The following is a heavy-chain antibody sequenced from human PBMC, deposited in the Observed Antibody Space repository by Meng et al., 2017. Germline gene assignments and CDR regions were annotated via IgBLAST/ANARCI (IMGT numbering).Heavy chain of an antibody. CDR1: GGSISSSSYY. J-gene: IGHJ4*02. CDR2: IYYSGST. Sequence: GSLRLSCTVSGGSISSSSYYWGWIRQPPGKGLEWIGSIYYSGSTYYNPSPKSRVTISVDTSKNQFSLKLSSVTAADTAVYYCARDLSTAATYYFDYWGQGTLVTVSS. V-gene: IGHV4-39*07. CDR3: ARDLSTAATYYFDY. D-gene: IGHD2-15*01.